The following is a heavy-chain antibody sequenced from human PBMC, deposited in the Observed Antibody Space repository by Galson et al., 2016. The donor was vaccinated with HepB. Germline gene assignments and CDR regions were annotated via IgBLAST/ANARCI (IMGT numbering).Heavy chain of an antibody. V-gene: IGHV3-30*18. Sequence: SLRLSCAASGFTFSSYGMHWVRQAPGKGLEWVAFISYDGSNKKYADSVKGRFTISSDNSKKTLYLQMNSLRAEDTAVYYCANDGRIYCSSASCHDHFHYWGQGTLVTVSS. D-gene: IGHD2-2*01. J-gene: IGHJ4*02. CDR1: GFTFSSYG. CDR2: ISYDGSNK. CDR3: ANDGRIYCSSASCHDHFHY.